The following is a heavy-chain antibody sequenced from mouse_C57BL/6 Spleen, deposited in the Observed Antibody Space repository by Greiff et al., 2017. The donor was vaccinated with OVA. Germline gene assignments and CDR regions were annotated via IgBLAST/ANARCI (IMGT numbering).Heavy chain of an antibody. D-gene: IGHD1-1*01. J-gene: IGHJ1*03. CDR2: IDPENGDT. CDR1: GFNIKDDY. V-gene: IGHV14-4*01. Sequence: EVQLQQSGAELVRPGASVKLSCTASGFNIKDDYMHWVKQRPEQGLEWIGWIDPENGDTEYASKFQGKATLTADTSSNTAYLQLSSLTTEDTAVDYGTPIYYYGSERYFDVWGTRTTVTVSS. CDR3: TPIYYYGSERYFDV.